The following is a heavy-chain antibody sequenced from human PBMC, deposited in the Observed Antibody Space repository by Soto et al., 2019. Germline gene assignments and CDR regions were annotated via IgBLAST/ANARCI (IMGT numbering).Heavy chain of an antibody. D-gene: IGHD2-21*02. CDR1: GGSFSGYY. Sequence: QVQLQQWGAGLLKPSETLSLTCAVYGGSFSGYYWSWIRQPPGKGLEWIGEINHSGSTNYNPYLKSRVTISVDTSKNQFSLKLSSVTAADTAVYYCAREYGGNSGTFDYWGQGTLVTVSS. CDR3: AREYGGNSGTFDY. CDR2: INHSGST. V-gene: IGHV4-34*01. J-gene: IGHJ4*02.